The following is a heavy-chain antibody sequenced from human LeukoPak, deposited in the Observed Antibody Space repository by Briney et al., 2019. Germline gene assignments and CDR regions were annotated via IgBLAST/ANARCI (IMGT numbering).Heavy chain of an antibody. Sequence: GASVKVSCKASGYTFTSYGISWVRQAPGQGLEWMGWISAYNGNTNYAQKLQGRVTMTTDTSTSTAYMELRSLRSDDTAVYFWARRRWELLGGYYYYYYMDVWGKGTTVTVSS. V-gene: IGHV1-18*01. CDR3: ARRRWELLGGYYYYYYMDV. CDR1: GYTFTSYG. D-gene: IGHD1-26*01. J-gene: IGHJ6*03. CDR2: ISAYNGNT.